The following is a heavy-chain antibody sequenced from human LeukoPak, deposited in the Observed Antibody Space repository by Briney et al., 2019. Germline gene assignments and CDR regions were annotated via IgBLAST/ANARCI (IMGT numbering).Heavy chain of an antibody. D-gene: IGHD3-16*01. Sequence: ASVTVSCKASGYSFTNYYIHWVRHAPGQGLEWMGFINPAGGSTTYTQKFQGRVSVTRDMSTSSVRLELISLKSEDTAVYYCARSRGYYFDYWGQGTLVTVSS. CDR1: GYSFTNYY. V-gene: IGHV1-46*01. CDR3: ARSRGYYFDY. CDR2: INPAGGST. J-gene: IGHJ4*02.